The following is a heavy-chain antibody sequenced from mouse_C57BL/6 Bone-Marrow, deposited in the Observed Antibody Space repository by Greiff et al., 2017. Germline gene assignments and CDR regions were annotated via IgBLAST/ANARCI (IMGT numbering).Heavy chain of an antibody. CDR2: IDPENGDT. V-gene: IGHV14-4*01. J-gene: IGHJ3*01. Sequence: EVQLQQSGAELVRPGASVKLSCTASGFNIKDDYMHWVKQRPEQGLEWIGWIDPENGDTEYASKFQGKATITADTSSNTAYLQLSSLTSEDTAVXYCTPTGDWFAYWGQGTLVTVSA. CDR3: TPTGDWFAY. CDR1: GFNIKDDY.